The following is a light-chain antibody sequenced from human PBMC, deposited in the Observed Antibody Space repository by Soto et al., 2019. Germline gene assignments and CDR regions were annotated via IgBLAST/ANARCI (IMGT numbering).Light chain of an antibody. Sequence: QSVLTQPASVSGSPGQSITISCTGTSSDVGGYNYVSWYQQQPGKAPKFMICDVSNRPSGVSNRFSGSKSGNTASLTISGLQAEDEADYYCCSYTTSNTRQIVFGTGTKVTVL. CDR2: DVS. CDR3: CSYTTSNTRQIV. J-gene: IGLJ1*01. CDR1: SSDVGGYNY. V-gene: IGLV2-14*01.